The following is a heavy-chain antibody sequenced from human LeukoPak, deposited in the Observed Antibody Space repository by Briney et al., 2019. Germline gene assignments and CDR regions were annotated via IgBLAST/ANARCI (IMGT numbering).Heavy chain of an antibody. Sequence: ASVKVSCKASGYTFTNYDINWVRQAAGQGLEWMGWMNPNSGNTHYAEEFQGRVTMTSNTSITTAYMELSSLRSEDTAVYYRARGRGLYFDWLFQDYWGQGTLITVSS. CDR3: ARGRGLYFDWLFQDY. J-gene: IGHJ4*02. V-gene: IGHV1-8*01. CDR1: GYTFTNYD. D-gene: IGHD3-9*01. CDR2: MNPNSGNT.